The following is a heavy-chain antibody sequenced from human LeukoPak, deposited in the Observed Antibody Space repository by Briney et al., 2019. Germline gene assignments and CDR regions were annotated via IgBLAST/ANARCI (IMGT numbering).Heavy chain of an antibody. CDR3: AKDSQRIWFGELLY. CDR1: GFTFSSYG. Sequence: GGSLRLSCAASGFTFSSYGMHWVRQAPGKGLEWVAFIRYDGSNKYYADSVKGRFTISRDNSKNTLYLQMNSLRAEDTAVYYCAKDSQRIWFGELLYWGQGTLVTVSS. V-gene: IGHV3-30*02. CDR2: IRYDGSNK. J-gene: IGHJ4*02. D-gene: IGHD3-10*01.